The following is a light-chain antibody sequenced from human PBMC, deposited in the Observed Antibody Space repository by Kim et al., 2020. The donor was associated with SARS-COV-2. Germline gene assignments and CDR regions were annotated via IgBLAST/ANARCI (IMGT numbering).Light chain of an antibody. CDR2: LNSDGSH. J-gene: IGLJ1*01. Sequence: QLVLTQSPSASASLGASVKLTCTLSSGHSSYAIAWHQQQPEKGPRYLMKLNSDGSHSKGDGILDRFSGSSSGAECYLTISSLQSEDEADYYCQTWGTGIRVFGTGTKVTVL. CDR3: QTWGTGIRV. CDR1: SGHSSYA. V-gene: IGLV4-69*01.